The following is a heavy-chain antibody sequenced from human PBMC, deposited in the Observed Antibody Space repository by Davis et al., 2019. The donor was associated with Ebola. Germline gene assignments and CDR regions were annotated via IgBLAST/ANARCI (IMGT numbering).Heavy chain of an antibody. D-gene: IGHD3-10*01. V-gene: IGHV1-8*01. CDR3: ARGRGSFRRKNYYYGMDV. Sequence: AASVKVSCKASGYTFTSYDINWVRQATGQGLEWMGWMNPNSGNTGYAQKFQGRVTMTRNTSISTAYMELSSLRSEDPAVYYCARGRGSFRRKNYYYGMDVWGQGTTVTVSS. CDR1: GYTFTSYD. J-gene: IGHJ6*02. CDR2: MNPNSGNT.